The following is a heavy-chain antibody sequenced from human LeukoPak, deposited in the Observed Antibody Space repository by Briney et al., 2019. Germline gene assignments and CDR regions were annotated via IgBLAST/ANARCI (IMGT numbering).Heavy chain of an antibody. CDR1: GGSISNYY. D-gene: IGHD1-26*01. CDR2: VYNSGST. V-gene: IGHV4-59*01. J-gene: IGHJ3*01. Sequence: PSETLSLTCTVSGGSISNYYWSWIRQPPGKGLEWLGYVYNSGSTHYNPSLKSRVTISADTSKNQFSLTLTSVTAADTAVYYCARSGGTWSYNYWGQGTMVTVSS. CDR3: ARSGGTWSYNY.